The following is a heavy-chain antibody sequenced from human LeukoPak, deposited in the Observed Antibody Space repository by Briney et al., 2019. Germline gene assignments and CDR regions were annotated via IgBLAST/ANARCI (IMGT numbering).Heavy chain of an antibody. J-gene: IGHJ5*02. V-gene: IGHV1-8*01. CDR2: MNPNSGNT. D-gene: IGHD3-16*02. CDR3: ARGPLVRLPSSFDP. CDR1: GYTFTSYD. Sequence: ASVKVSCKASGYTFTSYDINWVRQATGQGLEWMGWMNPNSGNTGSAQRFQGRITMTRDTSISTAYMELSSLRSEDTGVYYCARGPLVRLPSSFDPWGQGTLVTVSS.